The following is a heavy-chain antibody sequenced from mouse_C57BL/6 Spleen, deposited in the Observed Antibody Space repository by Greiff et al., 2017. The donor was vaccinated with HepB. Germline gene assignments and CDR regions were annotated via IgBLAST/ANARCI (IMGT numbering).Heavy chain of an antibody. D-gene: IGHD1-1*01. J-gene: IGHJ3*01. Sequence: QVHVKQPGAELVKPGASVKLSCKASGYTFTSYWMHWVKQRPGRGLEWIGRIDPNSGGTKYNEKFKSKATLTVDKPSSTAYMQLSSLTSEDSAVYYCARDTTVVEEGFAYWGQGTLVTVSA. CDR3: ARDTTVVEEGFAY. CDR2: IDPNSGGT. V-gene: IGHV1-72*01. CDR1: GYTFTSYW.